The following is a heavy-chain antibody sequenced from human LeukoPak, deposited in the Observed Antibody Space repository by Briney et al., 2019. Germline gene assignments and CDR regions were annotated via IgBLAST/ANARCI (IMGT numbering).Heavy chain of an antibody. Sequence: NASETLSLTCTVSGGSISSGVYYWSWIRQPPGKGLEWIGYIYHTGSIYYNPSLKSRVTILVDRSKNQFSLKLSSVTAADTAVYYCARDLGRQLLDDAFDIWGQGTMVTVSS. D-gene: IGHD2-2*01. J-gene: IGHJ3*02. V-gene: IGHV4-30-2*01. CDR3: ARDLGRQLLDDAFDI. CDR1: GGSISSGVYY. CDR2: IYHTGSI.